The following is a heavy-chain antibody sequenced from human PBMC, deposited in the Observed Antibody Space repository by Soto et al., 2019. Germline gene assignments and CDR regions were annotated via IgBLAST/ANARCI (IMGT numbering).Heavy chain of an antibody. CDR2: IYYSGST. Sequence: PSETLSLTCTVSGGSISSSSYYWGWIRQPPGKGLEWIGSIYYSGSTYYNPSLKSRVTISVDTSKNQFSLKLSSVTAADTAVYYCARHGMGAARSTGFDYWGQGTLVTVSS. CDR3: ARHGMGAARSTGFDY. CDR1: GGSISSSSYY. J-gene: IGHJ4*02. D-gene: IGHD2-2*01. V-gene: IGHV4-39*01.